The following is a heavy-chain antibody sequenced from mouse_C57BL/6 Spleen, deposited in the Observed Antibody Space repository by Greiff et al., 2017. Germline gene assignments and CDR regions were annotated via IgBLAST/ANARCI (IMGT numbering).Heavy chain of an antibody. D-gene: IGHD1-1*01. CDR3: ARPTYYYGVATGYFDV. CDR1: GFTFSDYG. CDR2: ISSGSSTI. J-gene: IGHJ1*03. Sequence: DVKLVESGGGLVKPGGSLKLSCAASGFTFSDYGMHWVRQAPEKGLEWVAYISSGSSTIYYADTVKGRFTISRDNAKNTLFLQMTSLRSEDTAMYYCARPTYYYGVATGYFDVWGTGTTVTVSS. V-gene: IGHV5-17*01.